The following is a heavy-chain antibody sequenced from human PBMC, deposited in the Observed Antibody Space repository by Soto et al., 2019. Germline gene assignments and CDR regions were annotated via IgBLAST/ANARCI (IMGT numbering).Heavy chain of an antibody. CDR3: AKRDFWSGYAVDWYFDL. V-gene: IGHV3-23*01. J-gene: IGHJ2*01. Sequence: EVQLLESGGGLVQPGGSLRLSCAASGFTFSSYAMSWVRQAPGKGLEWVSAISGSGGSTYYADSVKGRFTISRDNSKNTLYLQMNSLRAEDTAVYYCAKRDFWSGYAVDWYFDLWGRGTLVTVSS. CDR1: GFTFSSYA. D-gene: IGHD3-3*01. CDR2: ISGSGGST.